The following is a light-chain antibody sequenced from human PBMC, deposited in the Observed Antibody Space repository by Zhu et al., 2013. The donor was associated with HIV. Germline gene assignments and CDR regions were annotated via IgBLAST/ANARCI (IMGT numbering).Light chain of an antibody. V-gene: IGKV1-9*01. CDR3: QDLNTFPFT. Sequence: DVQLTQAPSFTSASVGDRVIITCRASQAINTYVAWYQQRPGEAPKLLIYTASTLQTGVPSRFSGSGSGTDFTLTISGLQPEDFATYFCQDLNTFPFTFGPGTKVDVK. J-gene: IGKJ3*01. CDR1: QAINTY. CDR2: TAS.